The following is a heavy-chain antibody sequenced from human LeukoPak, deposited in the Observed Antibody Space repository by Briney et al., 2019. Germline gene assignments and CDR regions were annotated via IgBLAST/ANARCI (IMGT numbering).Heavy chain of an antibody. Sequence: ASVKVSCKASGYTFTDYYVHWVQQAPGQGLEWMGRVNPDTGGTNYAQKFQGRVTMTRDTSINTAYMDLSRLTPDDTAIYYCARVGPKSYFDYWGQGTLVTVSS. CDR1: GYTFTDYY. J-gene: IGHJ4*02. CDR3: ARVGPKSYFDY. CDR2: VNPDTGGT. V-gene: IGHV1-2*06.